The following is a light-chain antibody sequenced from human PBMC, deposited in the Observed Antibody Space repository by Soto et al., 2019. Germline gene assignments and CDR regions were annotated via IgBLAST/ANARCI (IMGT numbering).Light chain of an antibody. J-gene: IGLJ2*01. CDR3: LLYYDTQVAQVA. V-gene: IGLV7-43*01. Sequence: QAVVTQEPSLTVSPGGTVTLTCASSTGAVTSGHYPNWFQQKPGQAPRALIYNTSNKHSWTPARFSGSLLGGKAALTLSGAQPEDEAEYYCLLYYDTQVAQVAFGGGTKLTVL. CDR2: NTS. CDR1: TGAVTSGHY.